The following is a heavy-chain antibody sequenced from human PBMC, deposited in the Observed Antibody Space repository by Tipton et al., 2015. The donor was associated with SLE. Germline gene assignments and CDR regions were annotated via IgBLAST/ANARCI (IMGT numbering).Heavy chain of an antibody. V-gene: IGHV3-15*01. CDR3: TTGRTL. Sequence: GSLRLSCTASGFSFSNAWMSWVRQAAGKGLEWVGRTKSKTAGGTTDYAAPVKGRFSISRDDSKDTLYLQMDSLKTEDTAVYYCTTGRTLWGQGTLVSVSS. J-gene: IGHJ3*01. CDR1: GFSFSNAW. CDR2: TKSKTAGGTT. D-gene: IGHD3/OR15-3a*01.